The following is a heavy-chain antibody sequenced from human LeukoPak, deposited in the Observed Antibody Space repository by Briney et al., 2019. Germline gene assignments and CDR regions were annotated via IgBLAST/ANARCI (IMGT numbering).Heavy chain of an antibody. V-gene: IGHV4-34*01. Sequence: SETLSLTCAVYGGSFSGYYWSWIRQPPGKGLEWIGEINHSGSTNYNPSLKSRVTISVDTSKNQFSLKLSSVTAADTAVYYCATAGWQQWVYSQHWGQGTLVTVSS. CDR1: GGSFSGYY. CDR3: ATAGWQQWVYSQH. J-gene: IGHJ1*01. CDR2: INHSGST. D-gene: IGHD6-19*01.